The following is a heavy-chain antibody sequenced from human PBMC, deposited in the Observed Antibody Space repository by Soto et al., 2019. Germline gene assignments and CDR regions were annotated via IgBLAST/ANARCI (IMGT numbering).Heavy chain of an antibody. CDR1: GYTFTSYA. CDR2: INAGNGNT. Sequence: QVKLVQSGAEVKKPGASVKVPCKASGYTFTSYAMHWGRQAPGQRLEWRGWINAGNGNTKYSQKFQGRVTITKDTSASTAYMELSSLRSEDTAVYSCARTWAVAAAMEDYWGQGTLVTVSS. D-gene: IGHD2-2*01. CDR3: ARTWAVAAAMEDY. V-gene: IGHV1-3*01. J-gene: IGHJ4*02.